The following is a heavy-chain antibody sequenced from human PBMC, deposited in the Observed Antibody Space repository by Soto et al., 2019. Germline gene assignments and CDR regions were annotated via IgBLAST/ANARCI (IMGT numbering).Heavy chain of an antibody. CDR2: IYGNGRST. Sequence: VQLLESGGGLVQPAGSLRLSYAASGFTFSIYTMSWFRQAPGKGLEWVSSIYGNGRSTFYSASVKGRFTISRDNSGNTVYLQMSSLRAEDTAIYYCAKDFTPDSRWDIDYWGQGSLVTVSS. CDR1: GFTFSIYT. D-gene: IGHD1-26*01. V-gene: IGHV3-23*01. J-gene: IGHJ4*02. CDR3: AKDFTPDSRWDIDY.